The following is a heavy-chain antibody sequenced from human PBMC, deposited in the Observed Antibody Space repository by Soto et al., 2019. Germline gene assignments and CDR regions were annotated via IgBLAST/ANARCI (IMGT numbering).Heavy chain of an antibody. Sequence: QVQLVQSGAEVKKPGASVKVSCKASGYTFTSYDISWVRQATGQGLEWMGWMNPNSGNTDYAQKFQGRVTMTRNTSRSTAYMELSSLRSEDTAVYGCARDSSAAGAGWFAPWGQGTLVTVSS. V-gene: IGHV1-8*01. J-gene: IGHJ5*02. D-gene: IGHD6-13*01. CDR2: MNPNSGNT. CDR1: GYTFTSYD. CDR3: ARDSSAAGAGWFAP.